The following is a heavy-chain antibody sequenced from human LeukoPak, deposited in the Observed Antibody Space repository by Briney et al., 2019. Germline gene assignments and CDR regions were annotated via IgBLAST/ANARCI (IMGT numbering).Heavy chain of an antibody. CDR1: GASINGYF. J-gene: IGHJ6*02. D-gene: IGHD3-10*01. CDR2: VSHRGAT. Sequence: SETLTLTCSVSGASINGYFRNWVRQTPEKGLGWIGYVSHRGATTSNPTLKSRVSITIDTSKSQISLTMTSVTAADSALYYCARGRRESFYAFDLWGPGTTVSVS. V-gene: IGHV4-59*01. CDR3: ARGRRESFYAFDL.